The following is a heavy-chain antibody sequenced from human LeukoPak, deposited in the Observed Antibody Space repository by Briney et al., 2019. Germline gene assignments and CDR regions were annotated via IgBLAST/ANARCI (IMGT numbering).Heavy chain of an antibody. CDR2: LDSDGGST. V-gene: IGHV3-74*01. Sequence: GGSQRLSCAASGFTFSSYWMHWVRHAPGKGMVWVSRLDSDGGSTIHADSVKGRLSISTDKAKHTLSLQIDSQRAAHPAVYYGSRGFGSGSSLPFDFWGQGALVTVCS. CDR1: GFTFSSYW. CDR3: SRGFGSGSSLPFDF. J-gene: IGHJ4*02. D-gene: IGHD3-10*01.